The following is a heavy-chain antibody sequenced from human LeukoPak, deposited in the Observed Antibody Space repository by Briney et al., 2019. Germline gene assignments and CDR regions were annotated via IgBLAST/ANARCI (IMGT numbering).Heavy chain of an antibody. Sequence: GGSLRLSCAASGFTFSNFAMSWVRQVPGKGLEWVSIIGGGETYYADSVKGRFTISRDNSKNTLYLQMNSLRAEDTAVYYCVFEVAGVDYWGQGTLVTVSS. V-gene: IGHV3-23*01. CDR2: IGGGET. CDR1: GFTFSNFA. D-gene: IGHD2-21*01. J-gene: IGHJ4*02. CDR3: VFEVAGVDY.